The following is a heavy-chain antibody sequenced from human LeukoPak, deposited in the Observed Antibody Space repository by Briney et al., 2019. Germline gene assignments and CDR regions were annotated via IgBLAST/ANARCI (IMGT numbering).Heavy chain of an antibody. Sequence: PSETLSLTCTVSGGSISSAGYYWTWLRQHPGKGLEWIGFIYHSGTTYYTPSLKSRVTISVDTSKNQFSLKLSSVTAADTAVYYCASDRRLIQGGFDFWGQGTLVTVSS. CDR2: IYHSGTT. V-gene: IGHV4-31*03. J-gene: IGHJ4*02. CDR1: GGSISSAGYY. CDR3: ASDRRLIQGGFDF. D-gene: IGHD5-18*01.